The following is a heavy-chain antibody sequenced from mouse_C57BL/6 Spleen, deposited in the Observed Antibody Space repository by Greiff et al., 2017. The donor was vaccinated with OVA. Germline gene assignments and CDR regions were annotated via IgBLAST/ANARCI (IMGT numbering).Heavy chain of an antibody. CDR2: ISNLAYSI. D-gene: IGHD1-1*01. CDR1: GFTFSDYG. CDR3: ARQDGSSFEGYFDV. Sequence: EVKLVESGGGLVQPGGSLKLSCAASGFTFSDYGMAWVRQAPRQGPEWVAFISNLAYSIYYADTVTGRFTISRENAKNTLYLEMSSLRSEDTAMYYCARQDGSSFEGYFDVWGTGTTVTVSS. J-gene: IGHJ1*03. V-gene: IGHV5-15*01.